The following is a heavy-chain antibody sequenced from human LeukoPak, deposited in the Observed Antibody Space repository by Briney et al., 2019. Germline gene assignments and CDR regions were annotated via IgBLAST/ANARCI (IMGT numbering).Heavy chain of an antibody. Sequence: ASVKVSCKASGFTFTGYYFHWVRQAPGQGLEWMGWVNPNTGGTNYAQMFQGRVTMTRDTSISTAYMELSRLTSDDTAVYYCARGATRLATAGAEFDSWGQGTLVIVSS. CDR1: GFTFTGYY. V-gene: IGHV1-2*02. J-gene: IGHJ4*02. CDR2: VNPNTGGT. CDR3: ARGATRLATAGAEFDS. D-gene: IGHD6-13*01.